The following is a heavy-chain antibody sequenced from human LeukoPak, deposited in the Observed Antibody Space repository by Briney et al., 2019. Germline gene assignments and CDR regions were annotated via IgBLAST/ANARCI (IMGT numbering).Heavy chain of an antibody. J-gene: IGHJ5*02. CDR1: GFTLSSYS. CDR3: ARAPTSIAAAANWFDP. D-gene: IGHD6-13*01. Sequence: GGSLRPSCSPSGFTLSSYSMNWVRQAPGKGLEWVSSISSSSSYIYYADSVKGRFTISRDNAKNSLYLQMNSLRAEDTAVYYCARAPTSIAAAANWFDPWGQGTLVTVSS. CDR2: ISSSSSYI. V-gene: IGHV3-21*01.